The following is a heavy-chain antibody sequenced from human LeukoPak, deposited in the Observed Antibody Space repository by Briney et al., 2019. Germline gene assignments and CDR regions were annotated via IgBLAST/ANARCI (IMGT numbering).Heavy chain of an antibody. CDR1: GFTFSSYS. CDR2: ISTSSSYI. CDR3: ARDRTYGSGSYSFDY. V-gene: IGHV3-21*01. Sequence: GGSLRLSCAASGFTFSSYSMNWVRQAPGKGLEWVSSISTSSSYIYYADSVKGRFTISRDNAKNSLYLQMNSLRAEDTAVYYCARDRTYGSGSYSFDYWGQGTLVAVSS. J-gene: IGHJ4*02. D-gene: IGHD3-10*01.